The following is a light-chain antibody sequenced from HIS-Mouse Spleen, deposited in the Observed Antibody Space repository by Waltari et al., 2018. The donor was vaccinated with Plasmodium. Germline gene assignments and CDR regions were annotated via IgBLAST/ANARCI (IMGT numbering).Light chain of an antibody. CDR1: SSDVGGYNY. CDR3: CSYAGSYTWV. Sequence: QSALTQPRSVSGSPGQSVTISCTGTSSDVGGYNYVSWYQQHPGKAPKLMIYDVSKRPSGVPDRVSGYKAGNTASLTISGLQAEDEADYYCCSYAGSYTWVFGGGTKLTVL. J-gene: IGLJ2*01. CDR2: DVS. V-gene: IGLV2-11*01.